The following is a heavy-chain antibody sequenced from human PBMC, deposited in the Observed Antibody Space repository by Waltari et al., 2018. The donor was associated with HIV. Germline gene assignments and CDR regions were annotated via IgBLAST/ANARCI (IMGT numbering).Heavy chain of an antibody. J-gene: IGHJ4*02. CDR3: ARDAVAAVDY. CDR1: GFTFSSYS. V-gene: IGHV3-21*01. CDR2: ISTSRDYI. Sequence: EVQLVESGGGRVKPGGSLRLSCAASGFTFSSYSMNWVRQAPGKGLEWVSSISTSRDYIYYADSVKGRFTISRDNAKNSLYLQMNSLRAEDTAVYYCARDAVAAVDYWGQGTLVTVSS. D-gene: IGHD6-19*01.